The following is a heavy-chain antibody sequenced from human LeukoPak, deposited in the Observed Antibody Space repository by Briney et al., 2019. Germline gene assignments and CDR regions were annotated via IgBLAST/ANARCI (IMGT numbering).Heavy chain of an antibody. D-gene: IGHD2-2*01. CDR1: GFTFSSYS. Sequence: GGSLRLSCAASGFTFSSYSMNWVRQAPGKGLEWVSYISSSSSTIYYADSVKGRFTISRDNAKNSLYLQMNSLRAEDTAVYYCARERGCSSTSCYFTFDYYMDVWGKGTTVTVSS. CDR3: ARERGCSSTSCYFTFDYYMDV. J-gene: IGHJ6*03. V-gene: IGHV3-48*01. CDR2: ISSSSSTI.